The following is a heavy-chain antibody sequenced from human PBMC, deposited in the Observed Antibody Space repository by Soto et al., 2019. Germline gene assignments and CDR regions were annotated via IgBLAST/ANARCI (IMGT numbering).Heavy chain of an antibody. V-gene: IGHV3-23*01. Sequence: AGGSLRLSCAASVFTFSSYAMSWVRQAPGKWLEWFSAIGVSGCSTXXADSVKGRXTISRYNSKNTXYLQMXSLRAEDTAVYYCAKDISSNDYYWGQGTLVTVSS. CDR1: VFTFSSYA. CDR3: AKDISSNDYY. D-gene: IGHD1-1*01. J-gene: IGHJ4*02. CDR2: IGVSGCST.